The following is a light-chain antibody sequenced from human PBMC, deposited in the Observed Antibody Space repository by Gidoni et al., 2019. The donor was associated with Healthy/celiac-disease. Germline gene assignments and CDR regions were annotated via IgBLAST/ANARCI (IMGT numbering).Light chain of an antibody. CDR2: YDS. Sequence: SYVLTQPPSVSVATGKTARITCGGNNIGSKSVHWYQQKPGQAPALVIYYDSDRPSGIPERFSGSNSGNTATLTISRVEAGDEADYYCQVWDSSSDHVVFGGGTKLTV. V-gene: IGLV3-21*04. J-gene: IGLJ2*01. CDR1: NIGSKS. CDR3: QVWDSSSDHVV.